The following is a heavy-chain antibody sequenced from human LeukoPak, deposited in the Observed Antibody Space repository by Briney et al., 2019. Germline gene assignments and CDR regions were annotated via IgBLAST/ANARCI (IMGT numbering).Heavy chain of an antibody. J-gene: IGHJ4*02. V-gene: IGHV4-34*01. CDR2: INNSGST. Sequence: SETLSLTCAVYSGSFSGYYWGWVRQPPGKGLEWFGEINNSGSTNYNPSLKSRVTISQATSKNQFSLRLRSVTAADTAVYYCSRGRAYFYWGQGTLVTVSS. CDR1: SGSFSGYY. D-gene: IGHD3-9*01. CDR3: SRGRAYFY.